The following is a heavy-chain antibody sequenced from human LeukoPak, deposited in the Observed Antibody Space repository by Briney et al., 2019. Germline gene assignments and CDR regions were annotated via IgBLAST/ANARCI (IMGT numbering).Heavy chain of an antibody. J-gene: IGHJ4*02. D-gene: IGHD3-10*01. CDR3: ARQDWVVVVPAAIRSGSYYYGSGSYSR. CDR2: IYYSGST. V-gene: IGHV4-39*01. Sequence: PSETLSLTCAVYGGSFSGYYWGWIRQPPGKGLEWIGSIYYSGSTYYNPPLNIRFTISVDTSKNQFSLKLSSVTAADTAVYYCARQDWVVVVPAAIRSGSYYYGSGSYSRWGQGTLVTVSS. CDR1: GGSFSGYY.